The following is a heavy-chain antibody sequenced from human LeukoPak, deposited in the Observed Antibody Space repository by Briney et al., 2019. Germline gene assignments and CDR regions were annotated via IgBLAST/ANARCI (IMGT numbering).Heavy chain of an antibody. CDR1: GFTFSSYA. J-gene: IGHJ5*02. V-gene: IGHV3-30*04. Sequence: PGRSLRLSCAASGFTFSSYAMHWVRQAPGKGLEWVAVISYDGSNKYYADSVKGRFTISRDNSKNTLYLQMNSLRAEDTAVYYCAREPTRYCSGGSCYPAGFDPWGQGTLVNVSS. CDR2: ISYDGSNK. D-gene: IGHD2-15*01. CDR3: AREPTRYCSGGSCYPAGFDP.